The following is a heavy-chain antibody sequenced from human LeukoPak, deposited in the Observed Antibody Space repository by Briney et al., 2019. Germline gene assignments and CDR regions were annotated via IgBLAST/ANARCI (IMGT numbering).Heavy chain of an antibody. J-gene: IGHJ4*02. CDR1: GFSLSTTAVA. Sequence: GPTLVKPTQTLTLTCTFSGFSLSTTAVAVAWIRQPPGKALEWLSLIYWNDDKRYSPSLKSRLSVTKDTSRNQVVLTMTNMDPVDTATYYCTHYTSERHIGFDYWGQGALVTVSS. V-gene: IGHV2-5*01. CDR2: IYWNDDK. CDR3: THYTSERHIGFDY. D-gene: IGHD3-10*01.